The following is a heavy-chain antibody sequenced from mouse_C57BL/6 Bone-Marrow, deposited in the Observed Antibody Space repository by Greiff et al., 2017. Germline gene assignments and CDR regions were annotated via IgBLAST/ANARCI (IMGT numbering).Heavy chain of an antibody. CDR3: ARHGPHSYGSLDLPVDD. V-gene: IGHV1-62-2*01. Sequence: QVQLKQSGAELVKPGASVKLSCKASGYTFTEYTIHWVKQRSGQGLVWIGWFYPGSGSIKYNEKFKDKATLTAAKSSSTVFMELSRLKSKDAAVYFCARHGPHSYGSLDLPVDDWGQGTSVTVSS. J-gene: IGHJ4*01. CDR2: FYPGSGSI. D-gene: IGHD1-1*01. CDR1: GYTFTEYT.